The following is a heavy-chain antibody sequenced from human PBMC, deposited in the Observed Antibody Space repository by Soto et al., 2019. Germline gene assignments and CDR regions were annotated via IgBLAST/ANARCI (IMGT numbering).Heavy chain of an antibody. CDR2: IIPIFGTA. CDR3: EIQRFSGSYYPT. D-gene: IGHD1-26*01. V-gene: IGHV1-69*01. Sequence: QVQLVQSGAEVKKPGSSVKVSCKASGGTLSSYTFSWVRQAPGQGLEWMGGIIPIFGTADYAQKFQGRLIITADESTSTAYMELRSLRSEETAVYYCEIQRFSGSYYPTWGQGTLVTVSS. J-gene: IGHJ1*01. CDR1: GGTLSSYT.